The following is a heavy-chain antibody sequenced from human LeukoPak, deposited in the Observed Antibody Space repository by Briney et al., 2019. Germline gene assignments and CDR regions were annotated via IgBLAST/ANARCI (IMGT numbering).Heavy chain of an antibody. CDR1: GVSISSSSYY. CDR2: IYYSGST. CDR3: ARIPPGPSRQYYFDY. J-gene: IGHJ4*02. D-gene: IGHD7-27*01. V-gene: IGHV4-39*07. Sequence: SETLSLTCTVSGVSISSSSYYWGWIRQPPGKGLEWIGSIYYSGSTYYNPSLKSRVTISVDTSKNQFSLKLSSVTAADTAVYYCARIPPGPSRQYYFDYWGQGTLVTVSS.